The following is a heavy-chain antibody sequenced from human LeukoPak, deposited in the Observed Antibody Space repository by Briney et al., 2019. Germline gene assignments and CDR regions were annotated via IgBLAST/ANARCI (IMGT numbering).Heavy chain of an antibody. Sequence: GGSLRLSCTASGLTFSNYGMHWVRHAPGKGVEWVAVISYDGSNDYYADSVKGRFTISRDNYKNTLFLQMNSMRAEDTAVYHCAKVALFSGYYPPFDYWGQGTLVTVS. CDR1: GLTFSNYG. CDR3: AKVALFSGYYPPFDY. CDR2: ISYDGSND. D-gene: IGHD3-22*01. J-gene: IGHJ4*02. V-gene: IGHV3-30*18.